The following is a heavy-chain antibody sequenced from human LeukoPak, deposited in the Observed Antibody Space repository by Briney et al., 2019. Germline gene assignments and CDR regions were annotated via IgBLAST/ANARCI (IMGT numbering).Heavy chain of an antibody. CDR2: FDPEDGET. Sequence: ASVKVSCKVSGYTLTELSMHWARQAPGKGLEWMGGFDPEDGETICAQKFQGRVTMTEDTSTDTAYMELSSLRSEDTAVYYCAIKSMVTAIKEDYYYYYMDVWGKGTTVTISS. D-gene: IGHD2-21*02. CDR1: GYTLTELS. J-gene: IGHJ6*03. V-gene: IGHV1-24*01. CDR3: AIKSMVTAIKEDYYYYYMDV.